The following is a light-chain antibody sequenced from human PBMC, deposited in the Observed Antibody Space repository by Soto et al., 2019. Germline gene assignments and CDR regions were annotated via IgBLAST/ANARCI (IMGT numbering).Light chain of an antibody. CDR2: AAS. CDR1: QTITTY. V-gene: IGKV1-39*01. Sequence: DLQMTQSPSSLSASVGDRVTITCRASQTITTYLNWYQQKPGRAPKLLILAASSLQSGVPPRFSGSGSGTDFTLTVSSLQPEDFATYFCQQGYSTPLTFGGGTKVDIK. CDR3: QQGYSTPLT. J-gene: IGKJ4*01.